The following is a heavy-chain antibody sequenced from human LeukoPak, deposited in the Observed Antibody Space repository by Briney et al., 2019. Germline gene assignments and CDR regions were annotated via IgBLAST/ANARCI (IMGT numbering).Heavy chain of an antibody. CDR2: FDPEDGET. Sequence: ASVKVSCKVSGYTLTELSMHWVRQAPGKGLEWMGGFDPEDGETIYAQKFQGRVTMTEDTSTDTAYMELSSLRSEDTAVYYCATALGAIDAFDIWGQGTMVAVSS. J-gene: IGHJ3*02. CDR3: ATALGAIDAFDI. V-gene: IGHV1-24*01. CDR1: GYTLTELS. D-gene: IGHD1-26*01.